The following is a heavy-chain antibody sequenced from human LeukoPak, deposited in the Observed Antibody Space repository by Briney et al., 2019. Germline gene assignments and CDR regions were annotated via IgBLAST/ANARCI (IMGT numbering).Heavy chain of an antibody. J-gene: IGHJ5*02. CDR1: GGSISSGDYY. CDR3: ARERYCSSTSCTNWFDP. CDR2: IYYSGST. V-gene: IGHV4-30-4*01. Sequence: SETLSLTCTVSGGSISSGDYYWSWIRQPPGKGLEWIGYIYYSGSTYYNPSLKSRVTISVDTPKNQFSLKLSSVTAADTAVYYCARERYCSSTSCTNWFDPWGQGTLVTVSS. D-gene: IGHD2-2*01.